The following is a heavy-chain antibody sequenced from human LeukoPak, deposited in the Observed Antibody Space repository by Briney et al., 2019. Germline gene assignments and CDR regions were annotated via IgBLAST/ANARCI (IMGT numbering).Heavy chain of an antibody. Sequence: GGSLRLSCAASGFTFSSYGMSWVRQAPGKGLEWVSAISGSGGSTYYADSVKGRFTISRDNSKNTLYLQMNSLRAEDTAVYYCAKEEYSSSWYTPYYFDYWGQGTLVTVSS. J-gene: IGHJ4*02. CDR2: ISGSGGST. CDR3: AKEEYSSSWYTPYYFDY. V-gene: IGHV3-23*01. CDR1: GFTFSSYG. D-gene: IGHD6-13*01.